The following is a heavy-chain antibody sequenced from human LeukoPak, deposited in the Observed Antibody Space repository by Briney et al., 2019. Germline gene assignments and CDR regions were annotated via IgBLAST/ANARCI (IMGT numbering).Heavy chain of an antibody. V-gene: IGHV6-1*01. CDR1: GDSVSSNSAA. CDR3: ARGEIFGVVIPNWFDP. Sequence: SQTLSLTCAISGDSVSSNSAAWNWIRQSPSRGLEWLGRTYYRSKWYNDCAVSVKSRITINPDTSKNQFSLQLNSVTPEDTAVYYCARGEIFGVVIPNWFDPWGQGTLVTVSS. J-gene: IGHJ5*02. CDR2: TYYRSKWYN. D-gene: IGHD3-3*01.